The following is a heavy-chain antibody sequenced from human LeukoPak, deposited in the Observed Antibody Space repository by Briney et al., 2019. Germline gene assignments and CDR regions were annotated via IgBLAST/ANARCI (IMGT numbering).Heavy chain of an antibody. V-gene: IGHV3-7*05. J-gene: IGHJ4*02. CDR2: IKEDGSEK. CDR1: GFTFRSYW. CDR3: ARVAGSKSIDS. D-gene: IGHD2-15*01. Sequence: GGSLRLSCAASGFTFRSYWMSWVRQAPGKGLEWVANIKEDGSEKYYVDSVKGRFTISRDNAKNPLYPQMDSLRAEDTAVYYCARVAGSKSIDSWGQGTLVTVSS.